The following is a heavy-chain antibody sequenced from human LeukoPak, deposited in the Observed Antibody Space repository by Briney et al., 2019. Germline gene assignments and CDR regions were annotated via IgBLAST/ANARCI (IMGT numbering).Heavy chain of an antibody. CDR1: GFTFDDYG. J-gene: IGHJ3*02. CDR3: AREGGSSPRGGAFDI. V-gene: IGHV3-20*04. D-gene: IGHD1-26*01. CDR2: INWNGGST. Sequence: GGSLRLSCAASGFTFDDYGMSWVRQAPGKGLEWVSGINWNGGSTGYADSVKGRFTISRDNAKNSLYLQMNSLRAEDTALYYCAREGGSSPRGGAFDIWGQGTMVTVSS.